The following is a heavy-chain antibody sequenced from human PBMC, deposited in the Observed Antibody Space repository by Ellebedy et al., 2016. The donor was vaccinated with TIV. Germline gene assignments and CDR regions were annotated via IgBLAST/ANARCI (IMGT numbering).Heavy chain of an antibody. CDR1: GFTFSSYA. Sequence: GESLKISCAASGFTFSSYAMHWVRQATGKGLERVAVISYDGSNKYYADSVKGRFTISRDNSKNTPYLQMNRLRAEDTAVYYCARERASHPNYWGQGTLVTVSS. J-gene: IGHJ4*02. V-gene: IGHV3-30-3*01. CDR2: ISYDGSNK. CDR3: ARERASHPNY.